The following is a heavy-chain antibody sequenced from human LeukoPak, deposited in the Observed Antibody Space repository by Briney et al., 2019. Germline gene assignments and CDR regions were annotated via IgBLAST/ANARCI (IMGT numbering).Heavy chain of an antibody. Sequence: GGSLRLSCAASGFTFSDHYMDWVRQAPGKGLEWVGRTRKKTNSYTTEYAASVKGRFTISRDDSKNSLYLQMNSLKAEDTAVYYCTRVVLVGATYSYFDYWGQGTLVTVSS. D-gene: IGHD1-26*01. CDR1: GFTFSDHY. V-gene: IGHV3-72*01. CDR3: TRVVLVGATYSYFDY. J-gene: IGHJ4*02. CDR2: TRKKTNSYTT.